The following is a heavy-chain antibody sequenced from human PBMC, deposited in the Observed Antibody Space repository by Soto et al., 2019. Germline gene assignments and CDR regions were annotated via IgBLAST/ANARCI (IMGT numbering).Heavy chain of an antibody. V-gene: IGHV1-2*04. D-gene: IGHD5-12*01. Sequence: GASVKVSCKASGYTFTRYYMHWVRQAPGQGLEWMGWINPNSGGTNYAQKFQGWVTMTSDTSISTAYMELSRLRSDDTAVYYCARDGGGNIVATIRHFRDGMDVWGQGTTVTVSS. J-gene: IGHJ6*02. CDR3: ARDGGGNIVATIRHFRDGMDV. CDR1: GYTFTRYY. CDR2: INPNSGGT.